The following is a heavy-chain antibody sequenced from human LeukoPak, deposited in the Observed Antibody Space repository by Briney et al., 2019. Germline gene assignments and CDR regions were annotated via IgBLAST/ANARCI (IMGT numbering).Heavy chain of an antibody. Sequence: PGGSLRLSCAASGFTFSSYAMSWVRQAPGKGLEWVSYISSSGSTIYYADSVKGRFTISRDNAKNSLYLQMNSLRAEDTAVYYCASYSSSWSDYWGQGALVTVSS. V-gene: IGHV3-48*04. J-gene: IGHJ4*02. D-gene: IGHD6-13*01. CDR2: ISSSGSTI. CDR1: GFTFSSYA. CDR3: ASYSSSWSDY.